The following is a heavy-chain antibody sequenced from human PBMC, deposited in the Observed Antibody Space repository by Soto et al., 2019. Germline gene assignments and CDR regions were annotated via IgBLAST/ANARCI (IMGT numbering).Heavy chain of an antibody. CDR2: IIPIFGTA. J-gene: IGHJ6*02. CDR3: ARWGGTVLLWFGELRYYGMDF. D-gene: IGHD3-10*01. Sequence: GASVKVSCKASGGTFSSYAISWVRQAPGQGLEWMGGIIPIFGTANYAQKFQGRVTITADESTSTAYMELSSLRSEDTAVYYCARWGGTVLLWFGELRYYGMDFWGQGTTVTVSS. CDR1: GGTFSSYA. V-gene: IGHV1-69*13.